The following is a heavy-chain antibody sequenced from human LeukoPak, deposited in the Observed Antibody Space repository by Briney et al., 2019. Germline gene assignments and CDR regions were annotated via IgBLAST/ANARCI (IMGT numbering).Heavy chain of an antibody. Sequence: ASVKVSCKASGYTFTSYGISWVRQAPGQGLEWMGWISAYNGNTNYAQKLQGRVTMTTDTSTSTAYMELSSLRSDDAAVYYCARDQGGYSYFDYWGQGPLVTVSS. V-gene: IGHV1-18*04. J-gene: IGHJ4*02. CDR1: GYTFTSYG. D-gene: IGHD3-16*01. CDR3: ARDQGGYSYFDY. CDR2: ISAYNGNT.